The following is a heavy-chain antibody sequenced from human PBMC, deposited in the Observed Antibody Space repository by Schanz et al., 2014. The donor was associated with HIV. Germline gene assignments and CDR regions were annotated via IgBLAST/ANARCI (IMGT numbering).Heavy chain of an antibody. J-gene: IGHJ2*01. CDR3: ALSRPSGYGGSWYFDL. D-gene: IGHD2-15*01. CDR2: IWYDGSSK. CDR1: GFTFSKYG. V-gene: IGHV3-33*08. Sequence: QVQLVESGGGVVQPGRSPTLSCAASGFTFSKYGMHWVRQAPGKGLEWVAVIWYDGSSKYYADSVRGRFTIFRDNSKNTLYLQMDSLRAEDTALYYCALSRPSGYGGSWYFDLWGRGTLVAVSS.